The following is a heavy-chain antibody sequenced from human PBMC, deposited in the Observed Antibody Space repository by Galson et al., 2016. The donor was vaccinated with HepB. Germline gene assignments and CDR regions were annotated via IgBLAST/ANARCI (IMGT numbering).Heavy chain of an antibody. CDR1: GFTFSSYA. CDR2: ISGSAGST. J-gene: IGHJ4*02. D-gene: IGHD3-10*01. V-gene: IGHV3-23*01. Sequence: SLRLSCAASGFTFSSYAMSWVRQAPGKGLEWVSAISGSAGSTYYADSVKGRFTISRDNSKNTLYLQMNSLRAEDTAVYYCAKVIPSTIIIINALDYWGQGTLVTVSS. CDR3: AKVIPSTIIIINALDY.